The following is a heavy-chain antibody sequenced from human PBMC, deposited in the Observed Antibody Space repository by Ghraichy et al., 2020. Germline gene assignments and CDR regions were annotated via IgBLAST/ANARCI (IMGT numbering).Heavy chain of an antibody. D-gene: IGHD3-3*01. CDR3: ARYDFWSAYFDY. V-gene: IGHV4-59*01. Sequence: SETLSLTCTVSDGSISSYYWSWIRQPPGKGLEWIGYIYYSGSTNYNPSLKSRVTISVDTSKNQFSLKLSSVTAADTAVYYCARYDFWSAYFDYWGQGTLVTVSS. CDR1: DGSISSYY. CDR2: IYYSGST. J-gene: IGHJ4*02.